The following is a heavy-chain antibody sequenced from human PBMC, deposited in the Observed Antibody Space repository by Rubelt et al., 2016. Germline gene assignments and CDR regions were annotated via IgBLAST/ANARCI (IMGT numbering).Heavy chain of an antibody. CDR1: GYSFTNYA. CDR3: AREDTTDRGWYDALDI. V-gene: IGHV1-3*01. Sequence: QVQLVQSGAEVKKPGASVKVSCKASGYSFTNYAMHWLRQAPGQRLEWMGWINAGNGNTQYSRKCQGRGTITRDTSARTAYMELSSLRSEDTAVYYCAREDTTDRGWYDALDIWGQGTMVTVSS. CDR2: INAGNGNT. J-gene: IGHJ3*02. D-gene: IGHD6-19*01.